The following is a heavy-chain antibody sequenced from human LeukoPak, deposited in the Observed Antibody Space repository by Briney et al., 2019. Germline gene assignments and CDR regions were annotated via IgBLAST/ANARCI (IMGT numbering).Heavy chain of an antibody. V-gene: IGHV4-59*12. D-gene: IGHD3-3*01. CDR3: ARSVNYDFWSGYLPHFDY. Sequence: SETLSLTCTVSGGSISSYYWSWIRQPPGKGLEWIGYIYYSGSTNYNPSLKSRVTISVDTSKNQFSLKLSSVTAAGTAVYYCARSVNYDFWSGYLPHFDYWGQGTLVTVSS. J-gene: IGHJ4*02. CDR2: IYYSGST. CDR1: GGSISSYY.